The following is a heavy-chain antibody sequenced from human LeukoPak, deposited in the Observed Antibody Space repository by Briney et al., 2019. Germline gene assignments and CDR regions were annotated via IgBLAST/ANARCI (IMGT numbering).Heavy chain of an antibody. CDR1: GVSISSSSYY. V-gene: IGHV4-39*07. CDR3: ARDKSRLAAAGTSRVSNWFDP. D-gene: IGHD6-13*01. Sequence: SETLSLTCTVSGVSISSSSYYWGWIRQPPGKGLEWIGSIYYSGSTYYNPSLKSRVTISVDTSKNQFSLKLSSVTAADTAVYYCARDKSRLAAAGTSRVSNWFDPWGQGTLVTVSS. J-gene: IGHJ5*02. CDR2: IYYSGST.